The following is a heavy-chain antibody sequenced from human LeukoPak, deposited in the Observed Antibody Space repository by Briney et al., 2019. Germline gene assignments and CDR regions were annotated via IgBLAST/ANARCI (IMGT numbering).Heavy chain of an antibody. CDR2: ISSSGGTR. V-gene: IGHV3-48*03. J-gene: IGHJ4*02. D-gene: IGHD6-19*01. CDR3: ATLTVASSFDY. CDR1: GFAFSVYE. Sequence: GGALRLSCAASGFAFSVYEMYWVRQAPGKGLEWVSYISSSGGTRYYADSVKGRFTISRDNAKNSLYLQMNSLRAEDTAVYYCATLTVASSFDYWGQGTLVTVSS.